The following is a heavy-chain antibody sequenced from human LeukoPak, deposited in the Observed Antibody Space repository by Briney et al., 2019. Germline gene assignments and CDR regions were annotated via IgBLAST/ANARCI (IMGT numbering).Heavy chain of an antibody. CDR1: GDSMNSSSFY. V-gene: IGHV4-39*07. CDR3: ARADVDIPMAFDS. D-gene: IGHD5-18*01. J-gene: IGHJ4*02. CDR2: ISHSGNT. Sequence: SETLSLTCTVSGDSMNSSSFYWGWIRQPPEKGLEWIGNISHSGNTYYNPSLKRRVTISVDMSKNQFSLKLSSVTAADTAVYYCARADVDIPMAFDSWGQGTLVTVSS.